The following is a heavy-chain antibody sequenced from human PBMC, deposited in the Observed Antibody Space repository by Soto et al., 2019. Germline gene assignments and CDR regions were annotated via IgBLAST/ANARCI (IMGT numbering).Heavy chain of an antibody. Sequence: GGSLRLSCAASGFTFSIYAMSWVRQAPGKGLEWVANIKKDGSEEYYVDSVKGRFTISRDNAKNSLYLQMSSLRAEDTAVYYCVSLDTSMANWFDPWGQGTLVTVSS. V-gene: IGHV3-7*01. J-gene: IGHJ5*02. CDR3: VSLDTSMANWFDP. CDR2: IKKDGSEE. CDR1: GFTFSIYA. D-gene: IGHD5-18*01.